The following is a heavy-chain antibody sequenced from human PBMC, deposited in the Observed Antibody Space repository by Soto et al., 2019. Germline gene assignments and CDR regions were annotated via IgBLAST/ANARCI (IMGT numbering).Heavy chain of an antibody. J-gene: IGHJ4*02. CDR3: ARDLVIGNYYDSSATDY. Sequence: GGSLRLACAASGFSFSSYWMSWVRQAPGKGLEWVANIKQDGSEKYYVDSVKGRFTISRDNAKNLLSLLLNSLRAEDTAVYYCARDLVIGNYYDSSATDYWGQGTLVTGSS. CDR2: IKQDGSEK. V-gene: IGHV3-7*01. CDR1: GFSFSSYW. D-gene: IGHD3-22*01.